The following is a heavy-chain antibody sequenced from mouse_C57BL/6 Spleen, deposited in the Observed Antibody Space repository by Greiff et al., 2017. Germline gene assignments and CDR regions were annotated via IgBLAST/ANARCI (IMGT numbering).Heavy chain of an antibody. CDR2: ISNGGGST. D-gene: IGHD1-1*01. V-gene: IGHV5-12*01. J-gene: IGHJ2*01. CDR1: GFTFSDYY. Sequence: EVKLVESGGGLVQPGGSLKLSCAASGFTFSDYYMYWVRQTPEKRLEWVAYISNGGGSTYYPDTVKGGFTISRDNAKNTLYLQMSRLKSEDTAMYYCARHSTVAYYFDYWGQGTTLTVSS. CDR3: ARHSTVAYYFDY.